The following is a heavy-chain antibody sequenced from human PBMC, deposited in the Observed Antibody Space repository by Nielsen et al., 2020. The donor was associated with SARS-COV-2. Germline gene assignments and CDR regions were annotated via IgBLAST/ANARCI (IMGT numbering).Heavy chain of an antibody. CDR1: GGSISSGGYY. Sequence: LRLSCTVSGGSISSGGYYWSWIRQHPGKGLEWIGYIYYSGSTYYNPSLKSRVTISVDTSKNQFSLKLSSVTAADTAVYYCARERVVAEAGTFYYYYGMDVWGQGTTVTVSS. D-gene: IGHD6-13*01. CDR2: IYYSGST. CDR3: ARERVVAEAGTFYYYYGMDV. V-gene: IGHV4-31*03. J-gene: IGHJ6*02.